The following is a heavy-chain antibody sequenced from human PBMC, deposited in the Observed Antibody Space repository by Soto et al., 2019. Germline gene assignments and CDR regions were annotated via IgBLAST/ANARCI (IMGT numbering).Heavy chain of an antibody. D-gene: IGHD2-2*01. V-gene: IGHV5-51*01. J-gene: IGHJ4*02. Sequence: GESLKISCKGSGYSFTSYWIGWVRQMPGKGLEWMGIIYPGDSDTRYSPSFQGQVTISADKSISTAYLQWSSLKASDTAMYYCARLVGYQLPQYYFDYWGQGTLVTVSS. CDR3: ARLVGYQLPQYYFDY. CDR2: IYPGDSDT. CDR1: GYSFTSYW.